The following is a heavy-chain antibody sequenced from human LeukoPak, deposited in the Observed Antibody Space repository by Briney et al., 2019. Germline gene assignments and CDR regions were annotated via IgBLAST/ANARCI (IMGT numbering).Heavy chain of an antibody. J-gene: IGHJ6*03. CDR2: IWYDGSNK. V-gene: IGHV3-30*02. CDR3: AKGPILERGYYYYMDV. CDR1: GFTFSSYG. Sequence: PGGSLRLSCAASGFTFSSYGMHWVRQAPGKGLEWVAVIWYDGSNKYYADSVKGRFTISRDNSKNTLYLQMNSLRAEDTAVYYCAKGPILERGYYYYMDVWGKGTTVTVSS. D-gene: IGHD2-15*01.